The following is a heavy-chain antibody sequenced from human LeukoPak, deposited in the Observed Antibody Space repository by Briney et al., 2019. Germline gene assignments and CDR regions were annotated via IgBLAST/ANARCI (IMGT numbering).Heavy chain of an antibody. Sequence: GGSLRLSCAASGFTFSRYSMNWVRQAPGKGLEWVSSMSSSSGLIYYGDSVKGRFTVSRDSPKRSLYLQMNSLRADDTAVYYCAREFDGSASGAGYWGQGTLVTVSS. V-gene: IGHV3-21*01. CDR1: GFTFSRYS. D-gene: IGHD1-26*01. CDR3: AREFDGSASGAGY. J-gene: IGHJ4*02. CDR2: MSSSSGLI.